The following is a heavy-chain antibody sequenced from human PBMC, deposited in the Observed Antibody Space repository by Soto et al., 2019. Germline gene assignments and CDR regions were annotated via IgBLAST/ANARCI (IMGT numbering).Heavy chain of an antibody. D-gene: IGHD5-18*01. CDR2: IYYSGST. J-gene: IGHJ4*02. Sequence: PSETLSLTCTVSGGSISSYYWSWIRQPPGKGLEWIGYIYYSGSTNYNPSLKSRVTISVDTSKNQFSLKLSSVTAADTAVYYCARDPGYSYGLEYWGQGTLVTVSS. V-gene: IGHV4-59*01. CDR3: ARDPGYSYGLEY. CDR1: GGSISSYY.